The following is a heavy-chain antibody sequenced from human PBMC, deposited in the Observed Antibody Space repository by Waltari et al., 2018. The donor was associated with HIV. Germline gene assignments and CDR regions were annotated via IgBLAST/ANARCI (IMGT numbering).Heavy chain of an antibody. V-gene: IGHV3-30*18. D-gene: IGHD4-17*01. CDR1: GFSFSSYG. Sequence: QVQLVESGGGVVQPGRSLRLSCAASGFSFSSYGMHGVRQAPGKGLEGVAVIWHDGGNKYYADSVKGRFTISRDNSKNTLYLQMSSLRAEDTAMYYCAKDRTVAAIWGQGTMVTVSS. CDR3: AKDRTVAAI. J-gene: IGHJ3*02. CDR2: IWHDGGNK.